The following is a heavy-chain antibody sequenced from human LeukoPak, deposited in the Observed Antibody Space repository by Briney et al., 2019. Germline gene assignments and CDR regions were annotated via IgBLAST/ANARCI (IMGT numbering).Heavy chain of an antibody. J-gene: IGHJ4*02. CDR1: GFLFSSYA. V-gene: IGHV3-23*01. CDR2: ISGSGGAP. CDR3: AKDALLRQYYFDY. Sequence: GGSLRLSCAASGFLFSSYAMSWVRQAPGKGLEWVSAISGSGGAPYYADSVRGRFTVSRDNSKNTLYLQMNSLGAEDTAVYYCAKDALLRQYYFDYWGQGTLVTVSS. D-gene: IGHD1-26*01.